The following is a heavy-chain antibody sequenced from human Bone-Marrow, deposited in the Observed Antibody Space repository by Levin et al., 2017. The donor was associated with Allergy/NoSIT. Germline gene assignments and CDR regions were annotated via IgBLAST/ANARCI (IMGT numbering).Heavy chain of an antibody. Sequence: PSETLSLTCAVYGGSFSRFYWSWIRQPPGKGLEWVGEINYLGRTKYNPSLKSRVTISIDTSKNQFSLKVNSVTAADTAVYYCGTIFDPYYDSSGSSPHDYWGQGTPVTVSS. D-gene: IGHD3-22*01. J-gene: IGHJ4*02. V-gene: IGHV4-34*01. CDR3: GTIFDPYYDSSGSSPHDY. CDR1: GGSFSRFY. CDR2: INYLGRT.